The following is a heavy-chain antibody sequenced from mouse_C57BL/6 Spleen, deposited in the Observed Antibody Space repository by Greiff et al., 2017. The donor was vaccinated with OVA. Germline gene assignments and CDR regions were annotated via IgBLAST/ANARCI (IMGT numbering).Heavy chain of an antibody. CDR1: GYTFTDYY. CDR3: ARDYDYDGNFDV. J-gene: IGHJ1*03. V-gene: IGHV1-19*01. CDR2: INPYNGGT. Sequence: VQLKQSGPVLVKPGASVKMSCKASGYTFTDYYMNWVKQSHGKSLEWIGVINPYNGGTSYNQKFKGKATLTVDKSSSTAYMELNSLTSEDSAVYYCARDYDYDGNFDVWGTGTTVTVSS. D-gene: IGHD2-4*01.